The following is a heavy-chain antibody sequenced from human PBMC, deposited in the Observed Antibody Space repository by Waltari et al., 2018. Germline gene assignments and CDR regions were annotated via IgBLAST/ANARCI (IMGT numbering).Heavy chain of an antibody. V-gene: IGHV1-2*02. Sequence: QVQLVQSGAEVKKPGASVNVSCKASGYNFIGYYIHWVRQAPGQGLEWVGGINPNTGGTKNAQKYQGRVTLTRDTSISTAYMELSSLGSDDMAVFYCARQAARNFDYWGQGTLVTVSS. CDR3: ARQAARNFDY. J-gene: IGHJ4*02. CDR2: INPNTGGT. CDR1: GYNFIGYY.